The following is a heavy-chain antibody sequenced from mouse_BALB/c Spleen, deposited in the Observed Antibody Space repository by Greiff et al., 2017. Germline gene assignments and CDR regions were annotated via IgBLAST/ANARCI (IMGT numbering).Heavy chain of an antibody. CDR3: TRRYYGSSLYFDY. V-gene: IGHV1-69*02. CDR2: IYPSDSYT. CDR1: GYTFTSYW. Sequence: QVQLQQPGAELVRPGASVKLSCKASGYTFTSYWINWVKQRPGQGLEWIGNIYPSDSYTNYNQKFKDKATLTVDKSSSTAYMQLSSPTSEDSAVYYCTRRYYGSSLYFDYWGQGTTLTVSS. J-gene: IGHJ2*01. D-gene: IGHD1-1*01.